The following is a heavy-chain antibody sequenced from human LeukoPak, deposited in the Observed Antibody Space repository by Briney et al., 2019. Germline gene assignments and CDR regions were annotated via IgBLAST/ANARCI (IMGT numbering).Heavy chain of an antibody. Sequence: SETLSLTCTVSGGSISSGNYYCSWIRQHPGKGLEWIGYIRYSGSTLYNPSLKSRLSISVDTSKNQFSLMLSSVTAADTAMYYCARSGTGGGYWGQGTLVTVSS. CDR1: GGSISSGNYY. V-gene: IGHV4-31*03. D-gene: IGHD3-10*01. CDR3: ARSGTGGGY. J-gene: IGHJ4*02. CDR2: IRYSGST.